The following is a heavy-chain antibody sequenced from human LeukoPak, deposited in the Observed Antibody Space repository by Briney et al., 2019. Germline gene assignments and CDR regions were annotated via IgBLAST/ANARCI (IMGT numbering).Heavy chain of an antibody. J-gene: IGHJ4*02. Sequence: GGSLRFSCAASGFTFSSYAMSWVRQAPGKGLEWVSAISGSGGSTYYAGSVKGRFTISRDNSKNTLYLQMNSLRAEDTAVYYCAKGRYVAAAAIDYWGQGTLVTVSS. CDR1: GFTFSSYA. V-gene: IGHV3-23*01. CDR3: AKGRYVAAAAIDY. CDR2: ISGSGGST. D-gene: IGHD6-13*01.